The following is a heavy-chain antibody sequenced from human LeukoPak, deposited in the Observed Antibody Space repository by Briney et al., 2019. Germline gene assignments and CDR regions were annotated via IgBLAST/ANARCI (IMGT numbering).Heavy chain of an antibody. CDR1: GGIFSRDA. Sequence: GASVKVSCKASGGIFSRDAISWVRQAPGQGLESVGGIIPRFDTANYAQKFQDRVTITADKSTSTAYMEVSRLRSDDTAVYYCALLDSSSYYFDYWGQGTLVTVSS. CDR3: ALLDSSSYYFDY. V-gene: IGHV1-69*06. CDR2: IIPRFDTA. D-gene: IGHD6-6*01. J-gene: IGHJ4*02.